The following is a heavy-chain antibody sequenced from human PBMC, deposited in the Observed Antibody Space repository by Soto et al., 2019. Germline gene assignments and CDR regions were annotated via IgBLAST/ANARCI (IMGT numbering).Heavy chain of an antibody. CDR2: IWYDGSNK. Sequence: GGSLRLSCAASGFTFSSYGMHWVRQAPGKGLEWVAVIWYDGSNKYYADSVKGRFTISRDNSKNTLYLQMNSLRAEDTAVYYCARESRAAAVIGLDYWGQGA. J-gene: IGHJ4*02. V-gene: IGHV3-33*01. CDR3: ARESRAAAVIGLDY. CDR1: GFTFSSYG. D-gene: IGHD6-13*01.